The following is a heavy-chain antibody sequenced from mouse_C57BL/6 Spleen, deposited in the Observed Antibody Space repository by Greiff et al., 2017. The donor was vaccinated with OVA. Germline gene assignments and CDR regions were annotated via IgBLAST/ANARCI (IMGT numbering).Heavy chain of an antibody. D-gene: IGHD2-4*01. CDR2: IDPSDSYT. J-gene: IGHJ2*01. Sequence: QVQLQQPGAELVMPGASVKLSCKASGYTFTSYWMHWVKQRPGQGLEWIGEIDPSDSYTNYNQKFKGKSTLTVDKSSSTAYMQLSSLTSEDSAVYYCAKSLIGNYVDYWGQGTTLTVSS. CDR1: GYTFTSYW. V-gene: IGHV1-69*01. CDR3: AKSLIGNYVDY.